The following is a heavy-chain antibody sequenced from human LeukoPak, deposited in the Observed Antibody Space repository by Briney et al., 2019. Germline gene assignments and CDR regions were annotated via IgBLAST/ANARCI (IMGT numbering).Heavy chain of an antibody. V-gene: IGHV3-48*03. CDR2: ISSSGSTI. J-gene: IGHJ6*04. CDR3: AELGITMIGGV. D-gene: IGHD3-10*02. CDR1: GFTFSSYE. Sequence: GGSLRLSCAASGFTFSSYEMNWVRQAPGKGLEWVSYISSSGSTIYYADSVKGRFTISRDNAKNSLHLQMNSLRAEDTAVYYCAELGITMIGGVWGKGTTVTISS.